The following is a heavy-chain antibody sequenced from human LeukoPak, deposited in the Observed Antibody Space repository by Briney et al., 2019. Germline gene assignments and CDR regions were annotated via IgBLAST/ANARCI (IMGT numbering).Heavy chain of an antibody. CDR2: ISGGGGST. Sequence: QPGGSLRLSCAASGFTFSSYAMSWVRQAPGKGLEWVSAISGGGGSTYYADSVKGRFTISRDNSKNTLYLQMNSLRAEDATVYYCAKDRPYYYGSGSYHPDVDYWGQGTLVTVSS. V-gene: IGHV3-23*01. J-gene: IGHJ4*02. D-gene: IGHD3-10*01. CDR1: GFTFSSYA. CDR3: AKDRPYYYGSGSYHPDVDY.